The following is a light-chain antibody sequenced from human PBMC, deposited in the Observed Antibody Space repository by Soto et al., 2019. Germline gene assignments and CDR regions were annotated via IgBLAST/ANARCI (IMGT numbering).Light chain of an antibody. CDR1: SSDVGSYNY. J-gene: IGLJ1*01. CDR2: DVS. Sequence: QSALTQPASVSGSPGQSITIFCTGASSDVGSYNYVSWYQQHPGKGPKLMIYDVSKRPSGVPDRFSGSKSDNTASLTISGLQAEDEADYYCCSYAGSYTFVFGIGTKLTVL. V-gene: IGLV2-11*01. CDR3: CSYAGSYTFV.